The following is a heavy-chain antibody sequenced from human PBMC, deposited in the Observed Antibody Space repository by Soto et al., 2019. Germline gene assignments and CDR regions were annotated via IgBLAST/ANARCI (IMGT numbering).Heavy chain of an antibody. CDR2: ISAYNGNT. CDR3: AGGTISTSHYYYYGMDV. J-gene: IGHJ6*01. V-gene: IGHV1-18*01. CDR1: GYTFTSYG. D-gene: IGHD2-2*01. Sequence: QVQLVQSGAEVKKPGASVKVSCKASGYTFTSYGISWVRQAPGQGLEWMGWISAYNGNTNYAQKLQGRVTMTTDTSTSPACMEMRSLRSDDTAVYSCAGGTISTSHYYYYGMDVWGQGTTVTVSS.